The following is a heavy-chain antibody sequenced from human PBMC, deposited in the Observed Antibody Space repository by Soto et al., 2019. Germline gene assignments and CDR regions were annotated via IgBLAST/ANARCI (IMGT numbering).Heavy chain of an antibody. Sequence: GGSLRLSCAASGFTFSSYSMNWVRQAPGKGLEWVSYISSSSSTIYYADSVKGRFTISRDNAKNSLYLQMNSLRAEDTAVYYCARDRPSPSSRFYDILTGYNLGIDYWGQGTLVTVSS. V-gene: IGHV3-48*01. CDR3: ARDRPSPSSRFYDILTGYNLGIDY. CDR1: GFTFSSYS. J-gene: IGHJ4*02. D-gene: IGHD3-9*01. CDR2: ISSSSSTI.